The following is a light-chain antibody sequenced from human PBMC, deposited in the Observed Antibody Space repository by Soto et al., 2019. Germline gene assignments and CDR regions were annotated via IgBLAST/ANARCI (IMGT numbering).Light chain of an antibody. V-gene: IGLV2-14*01. CDR2: EVS. J-gene: IGLJ1*01. CDR1: NSVVGSFRY. Sequence: QSALTQPASVSGSPGQSVTISCTGTNSVVGSFRYVSWYQQHPGKAPKLLIFEVSYRPSGVSTRFSGSKSGNTASLTISGLRTEDEADYYCSSYTDSSNYVFGTGTKVTVL. CDR3: SSYTDSSNYV.